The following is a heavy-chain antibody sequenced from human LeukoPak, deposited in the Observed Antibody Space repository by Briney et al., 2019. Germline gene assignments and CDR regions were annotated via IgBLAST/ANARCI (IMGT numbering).Heavy chain of an antibody. V-gene: IGHV3-20*01. CDR1: GFTFDDYG. Sequence: GGSLRLSCAASGFTFDDYGTSWVRQAPGKGLEWVSGINWNGGSTGYADSVKGRFTISRDNAKNSLYLQMNSLRAEDTALYHCARNLRYFDWLLPDYWGQGTLVTVSS. D-gene: IGHD3-9*01. CDR2: INWNGGST. CDR3: ARNLRYFDWLLPDY. J-gene: IGHJ4*02.